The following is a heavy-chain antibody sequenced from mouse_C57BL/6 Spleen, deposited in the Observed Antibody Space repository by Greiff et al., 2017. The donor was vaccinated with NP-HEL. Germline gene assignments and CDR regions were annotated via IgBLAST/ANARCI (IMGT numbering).Heavy chain of an antibody. Sequence: QVQLQQPGAELVMPGASVKLSCKASGYTFTSYWMHWVKQRPGQGLEWIGEIDPSASYTNYNQKFKGKSTLTVDKSSSTAYMQLSSLTSEDSAVYYCARGIYYGSSAWFAYWGQGTLVTVSA. CDR2: IDPSASYT. D-gene: IGHD1-1*01. V-gene: IGHV1-69*01. CDR1: GYTFTSYW. J-gene: IGHJ3*01. CDR3: ARGIYYGSSAWFAY.